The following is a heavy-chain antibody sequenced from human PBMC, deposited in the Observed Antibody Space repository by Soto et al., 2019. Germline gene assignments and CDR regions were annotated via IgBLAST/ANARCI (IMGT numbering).Heavy chain of an antibody. CDR1: GGSFSGYY. Sequence: LTCAVYGGSFSGYYWSWIRQPPGKGLEWIGEINHSGSTNYNPSLKSRVTISVDTSKNQFSLKLSSVTAADTAVYYCARDGRRGTFYYYYFGMDVCGQGTTVTV. CDR3: ARDGRRGTFYYYYFGMDV. J-gene: IGHJ6*02. CDR2: INHSGST. D-gene: IGHD3-16*01. V-gene: IGHV4-34*01.